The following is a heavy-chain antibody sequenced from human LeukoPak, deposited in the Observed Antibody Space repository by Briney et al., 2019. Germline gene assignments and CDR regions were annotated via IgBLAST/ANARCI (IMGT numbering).Heavy chain of an antibody. CDR2: ISGSGDSL. D-gene: IGHD2-15*01. Sequence: GGSLRLSCLGSGFTFDNYAMSWVRQAPGKGLEWVSGISGSGDSLYYAGSVKGRFTISRDNSQNTLYLHMNNLGAEDTAIYYCAKDRIASPPQGRFGPWGQGTQVTVSS. CDR3: AKDRIASPPQGRFGP. V-gene: IGHV3-23*01. J-gene: IGHJ5*02. CDR1: GFTFDNYA.